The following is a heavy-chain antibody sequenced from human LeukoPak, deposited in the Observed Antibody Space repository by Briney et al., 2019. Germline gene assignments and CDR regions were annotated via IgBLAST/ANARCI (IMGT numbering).Heavy chain of an antibody. D-gene: IGHD6-19*01. CDR3: AKDMFRYSSGDAFDI. CDR2: ISSSSI. V-gene: IGHV3-48*01. Sequence: HAGGSLRLSCEASGFIFSDYSMNWVRQAPGKGLEWVSYISSSSIQYADSVKGRFTISRDNAKNSLSLQMNSLRAEDTAVYYCAKDMFRYSSGDAFDIWGQGTMVTVSS. CDR1: GFIFSDYS. J-gene: IGHJ3*02.